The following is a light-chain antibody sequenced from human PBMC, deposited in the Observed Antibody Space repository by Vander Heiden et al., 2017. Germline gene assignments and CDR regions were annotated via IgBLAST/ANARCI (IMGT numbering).Light chain of an antibody. CDR2: DAS. V-gene: IGKV1-5*01. J-gene: IGKJ4*01. CDR1: QSSSSW. CDR3: QQYNRYSLT. Sequence: QMTQSPSTLSASVGDRVTITCRASQSSSSWLAWYQQKPGKAPKLLIYDASSWESGVPSRFSGSGSGTEFTLTISSLQPDDFATYYCQQYNRYSLTFGGGTKVEIK.